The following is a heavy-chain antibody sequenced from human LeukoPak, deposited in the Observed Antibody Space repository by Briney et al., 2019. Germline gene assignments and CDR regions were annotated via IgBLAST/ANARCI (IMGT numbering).Heavy chain of an antibody. Sequence: SETLSLTCTVSGGSISSGSDYWGWIRQPAGNGLEWIGRIYTSGSTNYNPSLKSRVTISVATSKNQFSLKLSTVTAADTAAYYCATRGSRYGRIVRSYDWWGQGTMVTVSS. D-gene: IGHD5-18*01. CDR2: IYTSGST. V-gene: IGHV4-61*02. CDR3: ATRGSRYGRIVRSYDW. J-gene: IGHJ4*02. CDR1: GGSISSGSDY.